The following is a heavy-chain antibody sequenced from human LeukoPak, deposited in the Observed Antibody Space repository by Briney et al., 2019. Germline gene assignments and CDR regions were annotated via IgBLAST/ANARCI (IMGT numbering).Heavy chain of an antibody. CDR3: AREVEDYYDSSGYFDY. CDR1: GFTFSSYS. J-gene: IGHJ4*02. Sequence: GGSLRLSCAASGFTFSSYSMNWVRQAPGKGLEWVSYISSSSSTIYYADSAKGRFTISRDNAKNSLYLQMNSLRAEDTAVYYCAREVEDYYDSSGYFDYWGQGTLVTVSS. D-gene: IGHD3-22*01. V-gene: IGHV3-48*01. CDR2: ISSSSSTI.